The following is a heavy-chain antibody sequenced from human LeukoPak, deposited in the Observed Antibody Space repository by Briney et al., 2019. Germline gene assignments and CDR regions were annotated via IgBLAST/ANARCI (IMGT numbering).Heavy chain of an antibody. Sequence: GGSLSPSCAASGLSFRNYGTGWVRQPPGQGLEWVSGISVSCDNTYDANSGKGRITISRHNSNNTLYLQMNSLRAEDTALYYCARWGYDFWSNKPFDYWGQGTLVTVSS. CDR3: ARWGYDFWSNKPFDY. CDR1: GLSFRNYG. D-gene: IGHD3-3*01. CDR2: ISVSCDNT. V-gene: IGHV3-23*01. J-gene: IGHJ4*02.